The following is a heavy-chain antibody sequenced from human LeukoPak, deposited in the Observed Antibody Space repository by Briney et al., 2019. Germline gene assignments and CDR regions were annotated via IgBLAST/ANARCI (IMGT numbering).Heavy chain of an antibody. CDR1: GFTFSRYA. CDR3: ARAVSSGWNY. Sequence: GGSLRLSCTGSGFTFSRYAMSWVRQAPEKGLEWVSSITSSGESTWYAGSVKGQFTISRDNSKNMLYLQMNSLRAEDTAVYYCARAVSSGWNYWGQGTLVTVSS. V-gene: IGHV3-23*01. D-gene: IGHD6-19*01. CDR2: ITSSGEST. J-gene: IGHJ4*02.